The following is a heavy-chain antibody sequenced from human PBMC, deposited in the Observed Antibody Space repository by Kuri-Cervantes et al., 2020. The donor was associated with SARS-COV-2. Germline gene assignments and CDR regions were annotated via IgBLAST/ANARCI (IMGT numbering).Heavy chain of an antibody. D-gene: IGHD6-13*01. CDR1: GGTFSSYA. CDR2: INPSGGST. V-gene: IGHV1-46*01. Sequence: ASVKVSCKASGGTFSSYAISWVRHAPGQGLEWMGIINPSGGSTSYAQKFQGRVTMTRDTSTSTVYMELSSLRSEETAVYYCAREDRAAAATFDYWGQGTLVTVSS. CDR3: AREDRAAAATFDY. J-gene: IGHJ4*02.